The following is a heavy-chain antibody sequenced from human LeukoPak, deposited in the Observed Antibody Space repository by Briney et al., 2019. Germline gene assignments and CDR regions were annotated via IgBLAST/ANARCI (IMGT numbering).Heavy chain of an antibody. J-gene: IGHJ5*02. Sequence: VASVKVSCKASGYTFTSYGISWVRQAPGQGLEWMGWISAYNGNTNYAQKLQGRVTMTTDTSTSTAYMELRSLRSDDTAVYYCARAFLMTTVTSLRFDPWGQGTLVTVSS. CDR2: ISAYNGNT. CDR1: GYTFTSYG. V-gene: IGHV1-18*01. D-gene: IGHD4-11*01. CDR3: ARAFLMTTVTSLRFDP.